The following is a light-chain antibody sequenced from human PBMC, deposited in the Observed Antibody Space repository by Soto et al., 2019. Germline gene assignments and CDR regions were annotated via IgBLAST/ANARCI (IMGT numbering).Light chain of an antibody. CDR3: TAYTSTTSYV. CDR2: EVS. CDR1: SSDVGGYNF. V-gene: IGLV2-14*01. Sequence: QSVLTQPASVSGSPGQSITISCTGTSSDVGGYNFVSWYQQHPGKAPKLMIYEVSNRPSGVSNRFSGSKSGNTASLTISGPQAEDEADYCCTAYTSTTSYVFGTGTKVTVL. J-gene: IGLJ1*01.